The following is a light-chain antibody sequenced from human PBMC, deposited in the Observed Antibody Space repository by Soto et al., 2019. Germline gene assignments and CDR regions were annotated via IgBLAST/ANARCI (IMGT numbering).Light chain of an antibody. CDR2: NNN. V-gene: IGLV1-44*01. CDR3: AAWDDSLNGLV. J-gene: IGLJ1*01. CDR1: SSNIGSNT. Sequence: QSVLTQPPSASGTPGQRVTISCTGSSSNIGSNTVNWYQQLPGTAPKLLIYNNNHRPSGVPDRFSGSKSGTSASRAISGLQSEDEADYYCAAWDDSLNGLVFGTGTKVTVL.